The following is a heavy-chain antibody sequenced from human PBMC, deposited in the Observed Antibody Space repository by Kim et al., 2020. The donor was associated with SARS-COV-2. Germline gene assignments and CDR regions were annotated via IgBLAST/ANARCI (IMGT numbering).Heavy chain of an antibody. CDR2: IIPIFGTA. J-gene: IGHJ4*02. V-gene: IGHV1-69*13. Sequence: SVKVSCKASGGTFSSYAISWVRQAPGQGLEWMGGIIPIFGTANYAQKFQGRVTITADESTSTAYMELSSLSSEDTAVYYCARPSPRLRVPFGYWGQGTLVTVPS. D-gene: IGHD3-16*01. CDR3: ARPSPRLRVPFGY. CDR1: GGTFSSYA.